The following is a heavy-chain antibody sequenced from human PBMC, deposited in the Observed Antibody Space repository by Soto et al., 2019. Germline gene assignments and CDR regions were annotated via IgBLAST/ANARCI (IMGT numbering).Heavy chain of an antibody. D-gene: IGHD6-13*01. CDR3: AREVPPLSTAANGGWFDP. V-gene: IGHV4-59*01. CDR2: IYDSGST. J-gene: IGHJ5*02. CDR1: GGSISSYY. Sequence: SEALSLTCTVSGGSISSYYWGGIRQPPGKGLEWIGYIYDSGSTNYNPSLKSRVTISVDTSKNQFSLKLSSVTAADTAVYYCAREVPPLSTAANGGWFDPWGQGTLVTVSS.